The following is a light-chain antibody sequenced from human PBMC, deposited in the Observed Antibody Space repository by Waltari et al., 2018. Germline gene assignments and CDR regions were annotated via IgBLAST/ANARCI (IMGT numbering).Light chain of an antibody. CDR3: QHYVRLPAT. CDR1: QRVGRS. CDR2: GAS. Sequence: EIVLTQSPGTLSLSPGERAPLSCRASQRVGRSLAWYQQKPGQAPRLLIYGASSRATGIPDRFSGSGSGTDFSLTISRLEPEDFAVYYCQHYVRLPATFGQGTKVEIK. V-gene: IGKV3-20*01. J-gene: IGKJ1*01.